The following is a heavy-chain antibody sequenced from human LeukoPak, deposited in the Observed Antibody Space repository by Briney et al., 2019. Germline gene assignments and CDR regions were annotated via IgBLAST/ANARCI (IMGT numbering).Heavy chain of an antibody. D-gene: IGHD3-22*01. Sequence: SETPSLTCAVSGGSISSSNWWSWVRQPPGKGLEWIGEIYHSGSTNYNPSLKSRVTISVDKSKNQFSLKLSSVTAADTAVYYCARETIDITIIEVVRMGDAFDIWGQGTMVAVSS. CDR2: IYHSGST. V-gene: IGHV4-4*02. J-gene: IGHJ3*02. CDR3: ARETIDITIIEVVRMGDAFDI. CDR1: GGSISSSNW.